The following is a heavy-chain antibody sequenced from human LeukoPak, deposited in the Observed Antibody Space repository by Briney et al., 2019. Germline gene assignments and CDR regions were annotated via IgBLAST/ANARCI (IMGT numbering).Heavy chain of an antibody. D-gene: IGHD5-12*01. CDR3: ARVPAYSGYDTGPFDY. CDR1: GFTFSSYA. V-gene: IGHV3-30-3*01. J-gene: IGHJ4*02. CDR2: ISYDGSNK. Sequence: GRSLRLSCAASGFTFSSYAMHWVRQAPGKGLEWVAVISYDGSNKYYADSVKGRFTISRVNSKNTLYLQMNSLGAEDTAVYYCARVPAYSGYDTGPFDYWGQGTLVTVSS.